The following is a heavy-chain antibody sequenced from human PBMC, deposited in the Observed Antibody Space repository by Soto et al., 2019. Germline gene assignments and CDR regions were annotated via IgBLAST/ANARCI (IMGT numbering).Heavy chain of an antibody. J-gene: IGHJ3*02. CDR1: GGLMGTYW. CDR3: ARSHYSDSSGLCAFDI. Sequence: LSYTGSGGLMGTYWWSGRRQPPGKGLEWIGYIHYSGNTDYNPSLKSRVTISGDTSKNQFSLKLRSVTAADTAVYYCARSHYSDSSGLCAFDIWGQGTMVT. D-gene: IGHD3-22*01. CDR2: IHYSGNT. V-gene: IGHV4-59*08.